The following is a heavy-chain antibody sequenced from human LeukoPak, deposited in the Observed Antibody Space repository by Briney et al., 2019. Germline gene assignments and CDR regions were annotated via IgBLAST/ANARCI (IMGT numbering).Heavy chain of an antibody. CDR2: ISGSSSYI. J-gene: IGHJ3*02. Sequence: GGSLRLSCAASGFTFSSYAMSWVRQAPGKGLEWVSSISGSSSYIYYVDSVQGRFTISRDNAKNSLYLQLNSLRAEDTAVYYCARGFGAYYDFWSGYPNSDDAFDIWGQGTMVTVSS. V-gene: IGHV3-21*01. CDR1: GFTFSSYA. CDR3: ARGFGAYYDFWSGYPNSDDAFDI. D-gene: IGHD3-3*01.